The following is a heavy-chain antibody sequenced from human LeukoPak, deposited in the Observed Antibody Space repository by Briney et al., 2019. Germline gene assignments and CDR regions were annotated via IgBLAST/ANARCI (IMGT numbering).Heavy chain of an antibody. CDR1: GYTFTSYG. CDR3: ARTTPNSSGWYTCDY. J-gene: IGHJ4*02. CDR2: ISAYNGNT. Sequence: ASVKVSCKASGYTFTSYGISWVRQAPGQGLEWMGWISAYNGNTNYAQKLQGRVTMTTDTSTSTAYMELSRLRSDDTAVYYCARTTPNSSGWYTCDYWGQGTLVTVSS. D-gene: IGHD6-19*01. V-gene: IGHV1-18*01.